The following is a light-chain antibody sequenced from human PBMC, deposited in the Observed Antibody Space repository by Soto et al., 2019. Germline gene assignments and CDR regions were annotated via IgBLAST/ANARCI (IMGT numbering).Light chain of an antibody. V-gene: IGLV2-14*01. CDR2: EVS. Sequence: QSVLTQPASVSGSPGQSITISCTGTSSDVGRYNYVSWYQQHPGKAPKLMIYEVSNRPSGVSNRFSGSKSGNTASLTISGLQAEDEADYYCSSYTSSSTRVFVGGTKVTVL. CDR3: SSYTSSSTRV. CDR1: SSDVGRYNY. J-gene: IGLJ3*02.